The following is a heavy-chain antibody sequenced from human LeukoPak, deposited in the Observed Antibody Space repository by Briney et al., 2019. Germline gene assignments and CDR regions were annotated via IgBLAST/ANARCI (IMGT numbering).Heavy chain of an antibody. CDR2: IKQDGSEK. J-gene: IGHJ3*02. D-gene: IGHD3-22*01. CDR1: EFTFNNYW. CDR3: ARYYDTSGYYDAFDI. Sequence: GGSLRLSCAASEFTFNNYWMNWVRQAPGKRLEWVATIKQDGSEKYYVDSVKGRFTISRDNAKNSLFLQMNSLSAEDTAVYYCARYYDTSGYYDAFDIWGQGTMVTVSS. V-gene: IGHV3-7*01.